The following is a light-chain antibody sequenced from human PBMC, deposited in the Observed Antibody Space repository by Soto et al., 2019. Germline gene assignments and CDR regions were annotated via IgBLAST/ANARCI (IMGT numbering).Light chain of an antibody. J-gene: IGKJ5*01. CDR1: QGISSY. V-gene: IGKV1-9*01. CDR2: AAS. CDR3: QQLNSYPIT. Sequence: IQMTHSPSTLSASVLYRVTITCLASQGISSYLAWYQQKPGKAPKLLIYAASTLQSGVPSRFSGSGSGTEFTLTISRLQPEDFATYYCQQLNSYPITFGQGTRLEI.